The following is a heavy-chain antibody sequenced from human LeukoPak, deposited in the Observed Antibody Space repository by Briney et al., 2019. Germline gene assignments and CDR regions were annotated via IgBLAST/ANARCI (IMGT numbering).Heavy chain of an antibody. V-gene: IGHV4-59*01. J-gene: IGHJ4*02. CDR1: GGSISSYY. D-gene: IGHD1-26*01. CDR2: IHYSVST. CDR3: ARRSATYYGPLDY. Sequence: SETLSLTCTVSGGSISSYYWTWIRQPPGKGLEWIGHIHYSVSTNYNPSLRSRVTMSVDTSENQVSLNLSSVTAADMALYYCARRSATYYGPLDYWGQGTLVTVSS.